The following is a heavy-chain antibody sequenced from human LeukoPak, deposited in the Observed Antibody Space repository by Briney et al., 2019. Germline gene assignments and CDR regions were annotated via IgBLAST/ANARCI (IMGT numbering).Heavy chain of an antibody. J-gene: IGHJ3*02. D-gene: IGHD1-1*01. Sequence: GGSLRLSCAASGFTFSSYSMNWVRQAPGKGLEWVSSISSSSSYIYYADSVKGRFTISRDNAKNSLYLQMNSLRAEDTAVYYCARDPSLYNWNDDSDAFDIWGQGTMVTVSS. CDR2: ISSSSSYI. CDR3: ARDPSLYNWNDDSDAFDI. V-gene: IGHV3-21*01. CDR1: GFTFSSYS.